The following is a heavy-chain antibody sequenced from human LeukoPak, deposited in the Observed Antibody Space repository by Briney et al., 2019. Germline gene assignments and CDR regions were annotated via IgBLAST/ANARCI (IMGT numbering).Heavy chain of an antibody. CDR2: FDPEDGET. J-gene: IGHJ2*01. CDR1: RYTLTELS. CDR3: ATKLDILTGYSNWYFDL. Sequence: ASVKVSCKVSRYTLTELSMHWVRPAPGKGVEGMGGFDPEDGETIYAQKLQGRVTMTEDTSTDTAYMELSRLISEDTAMYYCATKLDILTGYSNWYFDLWGRGTLVTVSS. D-gene: IGHD3-9*01. V-gene: IGHV1-24*01.